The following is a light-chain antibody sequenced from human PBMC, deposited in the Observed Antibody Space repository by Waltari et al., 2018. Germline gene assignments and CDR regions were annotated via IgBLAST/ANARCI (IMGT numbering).Light chain of an antibody. Sequence: SCRASQSISRYLAWYQQKPGQAPRLLTYGASPRATRIPARFSGSGSGTDFSLTISGLEPEDSAVYYCQHHFRLPATFGQGTKVEIK. J-gene: IGKJ1*01. CDR2: GAS. CDR3: QHHFRLPAT. CDR1: QSISRY. V-gene: IGKV3-20*01.